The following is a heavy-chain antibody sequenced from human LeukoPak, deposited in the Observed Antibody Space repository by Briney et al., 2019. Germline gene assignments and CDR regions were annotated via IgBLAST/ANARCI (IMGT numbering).Heavy chain of an antibody. D-gene: IGHD6-19*01. CDR1: GGTFSSYA. CDR3: ARKGRSSGWYRGSYFDY. J-gene: IGHJ4*02. CDR2: IIPIFGTA. V-gene: IGHV1-69*13. Sequence: GASVKVSCKASGGTFSSYAISWVRQAPGQGLEWMGGIIPIFGTANYAQKFQGRVTTTADESTSTAYMELSSLRSEDTAVYYCARKGRSSGWYRGSYFDYWGQGTLVTVSS.